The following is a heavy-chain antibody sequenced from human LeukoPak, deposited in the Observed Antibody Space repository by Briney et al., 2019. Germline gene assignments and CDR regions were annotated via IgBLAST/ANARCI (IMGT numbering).Heavy chain of an antibody. Sequence: SETLSLTCTVSGGSISSYYWSWIRQPPGKGLEWIGYIYYSGSTNYNPSLKSRVTISVDTSKNQFPLKLSSVTAADTAVYYCARADDSSGNFDYWGQGTLVTVSS. CDR2: IYYSGST. CDR3: ARADDSSGNFDY. CDR1: GGSISSYY. D-gene: IGHD3-22*01. V-gene: IGHV4-59*01. J-gene: IGHJ4*02.